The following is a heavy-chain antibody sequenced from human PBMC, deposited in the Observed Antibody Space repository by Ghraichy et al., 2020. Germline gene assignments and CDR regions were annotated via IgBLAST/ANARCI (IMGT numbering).Heavy chain of an antibody. CDR1: GYTFTSYG. D-gene: IGHD3-3*01. CDR2: ISAYNGNT. CDR3: ARDPSSYDFWSGYALYYFDY. Sequence: ASVKVSCKASGYTFTSYGISWVRQAPGQGLEWMGWISAYNGNTNYAQKLQGRVTMTTDTSTSTAYMELRSLRSDDTAVYYCARDPSSYDFWSGYALYYFDYWGQGTLVTVSS. J-gene: IGHJ4*02. V-gene: IGHV1-18*01.